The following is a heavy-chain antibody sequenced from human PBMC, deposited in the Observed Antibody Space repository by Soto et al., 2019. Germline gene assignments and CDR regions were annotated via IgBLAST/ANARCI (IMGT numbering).Heavy chain of an antibody. CDR2: IGTAGDT. V-gene: IGHV3-13*01. CDR3: ARARTYYYDSSGYYYAQNIYGMDV. J-gene: IGHJ6*02. CDR1: GLPFIRYD. D-gene: IGHD3-22*01. Sequence: GGSLRLSCGASGLPFIRYDMHWVRQATGKGLDWVSAIGTAGDTYYPGSVKGRFTISRENAKNSLYLQMNSLRAGDTAVYYCARARTYYYDSSGYYYAQNIYGMDVWGQGTKVTVSS.